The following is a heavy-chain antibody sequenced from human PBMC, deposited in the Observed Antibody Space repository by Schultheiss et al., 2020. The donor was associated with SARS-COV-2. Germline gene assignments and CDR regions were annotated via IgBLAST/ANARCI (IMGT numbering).Heavy chain of an antibody. CDR1: GGTFSSYT. J-gene: IGHJ3*02. Sequence: KISCKASGGTFSSYTISWVRQAPGQGLEWMGRIIPILGIANYAQKFQGRVTITADKSTSTAYMELSSLRSEDTAVYYCANSHMAGATWAAFDIWGQGTMVTVSS. CDR3: ANSHMAGATWAAFDI. V-gene: IGHV1-69*02. CDR2: IIPILGIA. D-gene: IGHD1-26*01.